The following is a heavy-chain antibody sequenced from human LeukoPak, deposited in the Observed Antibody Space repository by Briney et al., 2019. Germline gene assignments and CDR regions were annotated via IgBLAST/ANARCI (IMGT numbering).Heavy chain of an antibody. V-gene: IGHV3-21*01. CDR3: ARDVEMATN. Sequence: GGSLRLSCAASGFTFSSYTMIGVRQASGKGLEWVSSISSSNSYIYYAESVKGRFTMSRDNAKNSLYLQMNSLRAEDTAVYYCARDVEMATNWGQGTLVTVSS. D-gene: IGHD5-24*01. J-gene: IGHJ4*02. CDR1: GFTFSSYT. CDR2: ISSSNSYI.